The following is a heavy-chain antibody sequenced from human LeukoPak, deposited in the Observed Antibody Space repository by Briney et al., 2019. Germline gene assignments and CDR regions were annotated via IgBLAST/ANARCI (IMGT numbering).Heavy chain of an antibody. CDR2: INPNSGGT. V-gene: IGHV1-2*02. J-gene: IGHJ5*02. CDR3: ARVKLLWFGEEPHNWFDP. CDR1: GYTSTGYY. Sequence: ASVKVSCKASGYTSTGYYMHWVRQAPGQGLEWMGWINPNSGGTNYAQKFQGRVTMTRDTSISTAYMELSSLRSEDTAVYYCARVKLLWFGEEPHNWFDPWGQGTLVTVSS. D-gene: IGHD3-10*01.